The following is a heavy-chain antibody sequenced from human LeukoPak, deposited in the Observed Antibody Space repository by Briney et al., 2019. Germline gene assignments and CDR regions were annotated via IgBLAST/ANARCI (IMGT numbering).Heavy chain of an antibody. CDR3: ARDRAALVGPPGSFDY. Sequence: ASVKASCKASGGPFSSYAISWVRQAPGQGVEGMGGIIPIFGTANYAQKFQGRVTITADESTSTAYMELSSLRSEDTAVYYCARDRAALVGPPGSFDYWGQGTLVTVSS. V-gene: IGHV1-69*13. J-gene: IGHJ4*02. CDR2: IIPIFGTA. CDR1: GGPFSSYA. D-gene: IGHD1-26*01.